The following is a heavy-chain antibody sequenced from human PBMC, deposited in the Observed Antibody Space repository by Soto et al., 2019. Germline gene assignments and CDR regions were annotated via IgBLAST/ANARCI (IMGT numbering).Heavy chain of an antibody. J-gene: IGHJ4*02. V-gene: IGHV5-51*01. CDR2: IYPGDSEV. CDR3: ARHLYESSGYRYFDL. CDR1: GYSFSSNW. Sequence: EVQLVQPGAEVKKPGESLKISCQGSGYSFSSNWIGWVGQRPGKGLEWMGIIYPGDSEVKYSPSFRGQVTISVDTSISTAYLQWSSLKATDTAMYYCARHLYESSGYRYFDLWGQGTLVTVSS. D-gene: IGHD3-22*01.